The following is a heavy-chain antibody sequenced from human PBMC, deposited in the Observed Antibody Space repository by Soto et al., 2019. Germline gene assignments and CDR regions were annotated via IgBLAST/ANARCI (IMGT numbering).Heavy chain of an antibody. D-gene: IGHD1-26*01. CDR1: GGTFSSYS. V-gene: IGHV1-69*01. J-gene: IGHJ4*02. CDR3: ERDCGRYYGGIEY. CDR2: IIPIFGTA. Sequence: QVQLVQSGAEVKKPGSSVKVSCKASGGTFSSYSINWVRQAPGQGLEWMGEIIPIFGTANYEQKFQGSVTISAEESTRKAYMEMSSLRSEDTVVSYCERDCGRYYGGIEYRRQGNLVTVSS.